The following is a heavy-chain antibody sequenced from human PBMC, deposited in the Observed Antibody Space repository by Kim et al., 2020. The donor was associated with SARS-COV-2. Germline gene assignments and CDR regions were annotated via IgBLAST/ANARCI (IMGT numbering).Heavy chain of an antibody. D-gene: IGHD6-13*01. J-gene: IGHJ4*02. Sequence: GGSLRLSCAASGFRFSSYAMTWVRQAPGKGLEWISLISRGDTTYYADSVKGRCTISRENSKNTVYLQLNTLRADDTAIYYCAKVGRYSRAEFDHWGQGAL. CDR3: AKVGRYSRAEFDH. V-gene: IGHV3-23*01. CDR2: ISRGDTT. CDR1: GFRFSSYA.